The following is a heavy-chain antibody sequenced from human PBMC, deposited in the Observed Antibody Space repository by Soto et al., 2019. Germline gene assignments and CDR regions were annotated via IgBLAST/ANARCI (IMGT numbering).Heavy chain of an antibody. CDR3: ARPIARSAFDI. D-gene: IGHD6-13*01. Sequence: QVQLVESGGGVVQPGRSLRLSCAASGFTFSSYAMHWVRQAPGKGLEWVAVISYDGSNKYYADSVKGRFTISRDSSKNTLYLQMNSLRAEDTAVYYCARPIARSAFDIWGQGTMVTVSS. J-gene: IGHJ3*02. CDR2: ISYDGSNK. CDR1: GFTFSSYA. V-gene: IGHV3-30-3*01.